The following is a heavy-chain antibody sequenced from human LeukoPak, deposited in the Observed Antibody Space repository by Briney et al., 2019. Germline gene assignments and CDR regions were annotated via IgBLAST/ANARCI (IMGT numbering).Heavy chain of an antibody. V-gene: IGHV3-9*01. CDR2: INWNGLSI. CDR1: GFTYDDYA. J-gene: IGHJ6*03. CDR3: AKGSWSLYYYYYYIDV. Sequence: GGSLRLSCIASGFTYDDYAMHWVRQPPGKGLEWVAGINWNGLSIGYGDPVKGRFTISRDNAKNALYPQMNSLRAEDTALYYCAKGSWSLYYYYYYIDVWGKGTTVTISS. D-gene: IGHD6-13*01.